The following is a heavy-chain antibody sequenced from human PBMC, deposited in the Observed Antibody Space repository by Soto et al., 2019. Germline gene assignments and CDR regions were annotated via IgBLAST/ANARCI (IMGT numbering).Heavy chain of an antibody. V-gene: IGHV3-23*01. CDR2: ISGFGGST. CDR3: AKGRSDDWNDVHSYDY. Sequence: EVHLLESGGALVQRGGSLRLSCAASGFTFSSYSMSWVRQAPGKGLEWVSGISGFGGSTYYADSVKGRFTISRDNSKNELYLQFNSLRAEDTAKYCCAKGRSDDWNDVHSYDYWGQGTLVTVSS. CDR1: GFTFSSYS. D-gene: IGHD1-1*01. J-gene: IGHJ4*02.